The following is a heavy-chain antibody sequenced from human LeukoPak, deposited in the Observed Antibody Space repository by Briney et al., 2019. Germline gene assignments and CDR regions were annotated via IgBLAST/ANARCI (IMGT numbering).Heavy chain of an antibody. V-gene: IGHV3-33*01. D-gene: IGHD1-26*01. CDR1: GFTFSSNG. Sequence: GGFLRLSCAASGFTFSSNGMCWVRQAPGKGLEWVAVIWYDGSNKYYADSVKGRFTISRDNSKNTLYLEMNSLRGEDTAVYYCARSVGATTDWFDPWGQGTQVIVSS. CDR2: IWYDGSNK. CDR3: ARSVGATTDWFDP. J-gene: IGHJ5*02.